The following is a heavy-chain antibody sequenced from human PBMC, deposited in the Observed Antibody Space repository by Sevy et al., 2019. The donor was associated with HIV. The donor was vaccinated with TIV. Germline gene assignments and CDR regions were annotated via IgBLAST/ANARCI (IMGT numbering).Heavy chain of an antibody. V-gene: IGHV4-39*01. CDR2: IYYSGST. CDR3: ARQETWGYYDSSGYYFDY. J-gene: IGHJ4*02. Sequence: SETLSLTCTVSGGSISSSSYYWGWIRQPPGKGLEWIGSIYYSGSTYYNPSLKSRVTISVDTSKNQFSLKLSSVTAADTAVYYCARQETWGYYDSSGYYFDYWGQGTLVIVSS. CDR1: GGSISSSSYY. D-gene: IGHD3-22*01.